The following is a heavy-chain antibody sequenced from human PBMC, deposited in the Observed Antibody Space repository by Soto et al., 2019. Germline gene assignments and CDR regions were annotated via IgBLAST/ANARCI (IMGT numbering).Heavy chain of an antibody. CDR3: ASTSYDSSGTAADP. CDR2: IYYSGST. D-gene: IGHD3-22*01. CDR1: GGSISSGGYY. V-gene: IGHV4-31*03. J-gene: IGHJ5*02. Sequence: QVQLQESGPGLVKPSQTLSLTCTVSGGSISSGGYYWSWIRQHPGKGLEWIGYIYYSGSTYYNPPLKRRGTISVDTSKNPFSLKLCSVTAADTAVYYCASTSYDSSGTAADPWGQGTLVTVSS.